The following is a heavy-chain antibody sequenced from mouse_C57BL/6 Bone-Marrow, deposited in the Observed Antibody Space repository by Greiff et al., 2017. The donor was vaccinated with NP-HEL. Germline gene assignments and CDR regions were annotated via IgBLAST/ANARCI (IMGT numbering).Heavy chain of an antibody. CDR3: TSLTTVVATRYFDV. D-gene: IGHD1-1*01. Sequence: DVKLQESGAELVRPGASVKLSCTASGFNIKDDYMHWVKQRPEQGLEWIGWIDPENGDTEYASKFQGKATITADTSSNTAYLQLSSLTSEDTAVYYCTSLTTVVATRYFDVWGTGTTVTVSS. CDR2: IDPENGDT. V-gene: IGHV14-4*01. J-gene: IGHJ1*03. CDR1: GFNIKDDY.